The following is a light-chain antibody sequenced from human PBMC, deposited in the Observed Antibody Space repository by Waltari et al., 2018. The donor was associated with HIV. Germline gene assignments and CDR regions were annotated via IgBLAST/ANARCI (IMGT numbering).Light chain of an antibody. Sequence: VMTQSPATLSVSPGERATLSCRASQSVRSNLAWYRQKPGQAPRLLIYGASTRATGIPARFSGSGSGTEFTLTISSLQSEDFTIYYCQQYNNWPQTFGQGTKVEIK. CDR3: QQYNNWPQT. V-gene: IGKV3-15*01. CDR2: GAS. CDR1: QSVRSN. J-gene: IGKJ1*01.